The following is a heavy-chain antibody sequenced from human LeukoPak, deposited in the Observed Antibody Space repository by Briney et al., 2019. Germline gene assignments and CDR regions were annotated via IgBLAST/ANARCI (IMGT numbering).Heavy chain of an antibody. CDR2: ISAYNGNT. V-gene: IGHV1-18*01. CDR3: ARNQATAMAHDY. J-gene: IGHJ4*02. D-gene: IGHD5-18*01. Sequence: ASVKVCCKASGYTFTSYGISCVRQAPGQGLEWMGWISAYNGNTNYAQKLQGRVTMTTDTSTSTAYMELRSLRSDDTAVYYCARNQATAMAHDYWGQGTLVTVSS. CDR1: GYTFTSYG.